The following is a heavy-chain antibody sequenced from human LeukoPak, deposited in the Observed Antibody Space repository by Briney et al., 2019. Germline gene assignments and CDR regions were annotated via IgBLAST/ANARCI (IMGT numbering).Heavy chain of an antibody. V-gene: IGHV4-34*01. Sequence: PSETLSLTCAVYGGSFSGYYWSWIHQPPGKGLEWIGEINHSGSTNYNPSLKSRVTISVDTSKNQFSLKLSSVTAADTAVYYCASRTFEVEWLWGQGTLVTVSS. CDR1: GGSFSGYY. CDR2: INHSGST. D-gene: IGHD3-3*01. CDR3: ASRTFEVEWL. J-gene: IGHJ4*02.